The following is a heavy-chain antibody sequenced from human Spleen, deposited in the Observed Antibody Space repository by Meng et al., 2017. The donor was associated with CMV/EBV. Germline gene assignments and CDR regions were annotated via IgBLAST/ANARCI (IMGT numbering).Heavy chain of an antibody. CDR1: GGSISSYY. V-gene: IGHV4-34*01. D-gene: IGHD2-2*01. CDR2: ISHSGST. Sequence: SETLSLTCTVSGGSISSYYWTWIRQSPGKGLEWIGEISHSGSTNYNPSLKSRVTTSVDTSKNWFSLKLSSVTAADTAVYYCARGREIVLVPGATGSRTYYYYGMDVWGQGTTVTVSS. CDR3: ARGREIVLVPGATGSRTYYYYGMDV. J-gene: IGHJ6*02.